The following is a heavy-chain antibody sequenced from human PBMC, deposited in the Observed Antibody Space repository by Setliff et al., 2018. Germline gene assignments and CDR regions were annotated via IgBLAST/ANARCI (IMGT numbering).Heavy chain of an antibody. CDR3: SRSSAPSLVLAADFDY. CDR1: GFRFTNFG. J-gene: IGHJ4*02. CDR2: ISGYTGDT. D-gene: IGHD3-9*01. V-gene: IGHV1-18*01. Sequence: ASVKVSCKTSGFRFTNFGFSWVRHVPGQGPEWMGCISGYTGDTKYAEKFQGRFTVTMDTSTRTVYMELTRLTSDDSAIYCCSRSSAPSLVLAADFDYWGQGTPVTVSS.